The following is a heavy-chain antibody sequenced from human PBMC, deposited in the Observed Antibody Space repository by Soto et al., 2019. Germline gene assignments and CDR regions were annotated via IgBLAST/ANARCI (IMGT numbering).Heavy chain of an antibody. CDR1: GGTFSSYT. CDR3: ARQLSIGDLYY. Sequence: QVQLVQSGAEVKKPGSSVKVSCKASGGTFSSYTISWVRQAPGQGLEWMGRIIPILGISNYAQKFQGRVTITADKSTSTAYMELSSLRSEDTAVYYCARQLSIGDLYYWGQGTLVTVSS. J-gene: IGHJ4*02. D-gene: IGHD2-21*01. V-gene: IGHV1-69*02. CDR2: IIPILGIS.